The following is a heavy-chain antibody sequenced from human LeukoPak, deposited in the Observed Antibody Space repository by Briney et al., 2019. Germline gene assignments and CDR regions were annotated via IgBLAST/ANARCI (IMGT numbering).Heavy chain of an antibody. D-gene: IGHD4-17*01. CDR1: GGSISSSSYY. CDR3: ARTTVTVSHFDY. CDR2: IYYSGST. Sequence: SETLSLTCTVSGGSISSSSYYWGWIRQPPGKGLEWIGSIYYSGSTYYNPSLKSRVTISVDTSKNQFSLKLRSVTAADTAVYYCARTTVTVSHFDYWGQGTLVTVSS. J-gene: IGHJ4*02. V-gene: IGHV4-39*07.